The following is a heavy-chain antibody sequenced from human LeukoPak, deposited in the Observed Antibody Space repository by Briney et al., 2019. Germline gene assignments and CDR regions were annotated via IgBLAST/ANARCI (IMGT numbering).Heavy chain of an antibody. CDR3: AKEGVWDYGDYGGYFDY. J-gene: IGHJ4*02. D-gene: IGHD4-17*01. CDR1: GFTFSSYA. CDR2: ISGSGGST. V-gene: IGHV3-23*01. Sequence: HPGGSLRLSCAASGFTFSSYAMSWVRQAPGKGLEWVSAISGSGGSTYYADSVKGRFTISRDNSKNTLYLQMNSLRAEDTAVYYCAKEGVWDYGDYGGYFDYWGQGTLVTVSS.